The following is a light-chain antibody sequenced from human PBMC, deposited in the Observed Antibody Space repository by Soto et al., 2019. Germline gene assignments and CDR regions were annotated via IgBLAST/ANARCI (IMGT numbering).Light chain of an antibody. V-gene: IGLV1-51*01. CDR2: YNN. CDR1: SSNIGNNY. Sequence: QSVLTQPPSVSAAPGQKVTISCSGSSSNIGNNYVSWYQQLPGTAPTLLIYYNNKRPSAIPDRCSGAKSGTSATLGITGRHPGDEAAYYCGKCDSSRLAVVFGGGTKLTVL. CDR3: GKCDSSRLAVV. J-gene: IGLJ2*01.